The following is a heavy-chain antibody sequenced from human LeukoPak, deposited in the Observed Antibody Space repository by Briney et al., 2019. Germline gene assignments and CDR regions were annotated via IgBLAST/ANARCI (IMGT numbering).Heavy chain of an antibody. Sequence: SETLSLTCAVYGGSFSGYYWSWIRQPPGKGLEWIGEINHSGSTNYNPSLKSRVTMSVDTSKNQFSLKLSSVTAADTAIYYCARDSGTTGEVKFDPWGQGTLVTVSS. CDR3: ARDSGTTGEVKFDP. V-gene: IGHV4-34*01. D-gene: IGHD3-10*01. CDR2: INHSGST. J-gene: IGHJ5*02. CDR1: GGSFSGYY.